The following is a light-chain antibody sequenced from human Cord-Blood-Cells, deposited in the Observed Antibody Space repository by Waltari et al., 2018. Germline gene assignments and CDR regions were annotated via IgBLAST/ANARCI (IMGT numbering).Light chain of an antibody. Sequence: DIVMTQSPDSLAVPLGERATINCKSSQSVLYSSNNKNYLAWYQQKPGQPPKLLIYWASTRESGVPDRFSGSASGTDFTLTSSSLQAEDVAVYYCQQYYSTPWTFGQGTKVEIK. CDR2: WAS. CDR1: QSVLYSSNNKNY. V-gene: IGKV4-1*01. J-gene: IGKJ1*01. CDR3: QQYYSTPWT.